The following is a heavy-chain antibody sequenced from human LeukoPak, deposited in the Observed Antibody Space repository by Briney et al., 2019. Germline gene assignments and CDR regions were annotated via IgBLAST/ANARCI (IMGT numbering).Heavy chain of an antibody. Sequence: ASVKVSCKASGYTFTSYYMHWVRQAPGQGLEWTGIINPSGGSTSYAQKFQGRVTMTRDTSTSTVYMELSSLRSEDTAVYYCAREHGDYLLDYWGQGTLVTVSS. D-gene: IGHD4-17*01. V-gene: IGHV1-46*01. CDR1: GYTFTSYY. CDR2: INPSGGST. CDR3: AREHGDYLLDY. J-gene: IGHJ4*02.